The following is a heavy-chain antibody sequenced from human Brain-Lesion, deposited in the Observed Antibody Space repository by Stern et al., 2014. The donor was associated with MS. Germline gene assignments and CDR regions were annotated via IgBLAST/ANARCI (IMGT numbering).Heavy chain of an antibody. J-gene: IGHJ4*02. CDR1: GYIFTNYW. V-gene: IGHV5-51*01. CDR2: IYPGDSDT. Sequence: VQLVQSGAEVKKPGESLKISCKGSGYIFTNYWIGWVRQMPGKGLEWMGIIYPGDSDTRYSPSFQGQVTISADKSISTAYLQWNSLRASDTAIYCCARGNITLIREDYFNYWGQGTLVTVSS. D-gene: IGHD3-10*02. CDR3: ARGNITLIREDYFNY.